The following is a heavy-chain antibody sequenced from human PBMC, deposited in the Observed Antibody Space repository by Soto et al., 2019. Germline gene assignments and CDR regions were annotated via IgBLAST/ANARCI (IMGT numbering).Heavy chain of an antibody. CDR1: GFAVSANY. CDR2: IYTDGTT. CDR3: TRVSSPLPANFFDP. Sequence: GGSLRLSCAASGFAVSANYVSWVRQAPGKGLEWVSLIYTDGTTYYADSVKGRFTFSRDNSKNSLYLQMNSLRAEDTAVYYCTRVSSPLPANFFDPWGPGTLVTVSS. J-gene: IGHJ5*02. D-gene: IGHD6-6*01. V-gene: IGHV3-53*01.